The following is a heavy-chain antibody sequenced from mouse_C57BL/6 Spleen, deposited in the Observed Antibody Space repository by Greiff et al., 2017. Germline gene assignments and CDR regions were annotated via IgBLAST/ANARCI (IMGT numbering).Heavy chain of an antibody. V-gene: IGHV2-2*01. CDR2: IWSGGST. J-gene: IGHJ4*01. CDR3: ARKGPGSTIYAMDY. Sequence: VKLQQSGPGLVQPSQSLSITCTVSGFSLTSYGVHWVRQSPGKGLEWLGVIWSGGSTDYNAAFISRLSISKDNSKSQVFFKMNSLQADDTAIYYCARKGPGSTIYAMDYWGQGTSVTVSS. CDR1: GFSLTSYG. D-gene: IGHD2-1*01.